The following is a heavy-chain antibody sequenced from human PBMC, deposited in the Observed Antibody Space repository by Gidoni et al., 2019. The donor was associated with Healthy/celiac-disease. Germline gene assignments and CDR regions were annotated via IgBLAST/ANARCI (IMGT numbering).Heavy chain of an antibody. V-gene: IGHV4-31*03. D-gene: IGHD6-19*01. CDR3: ARVPPRFGGWGESEAFDI. CDR1: GGSISSGGDY. Sequence: QVQLQESGPGLVKPSQTLSLTCTVSGGSISSGGDYWRWIRQHPGKGLEWIGYIYYSGSTYYNPSLKSRVTISVDTSKNQFSLKLSSVTAADTAVYYCARVPPRFGGWGESEAFDIWGQGTMVTVSS. J-gene: IGHJ3*02. CDR2: IYYSGST.